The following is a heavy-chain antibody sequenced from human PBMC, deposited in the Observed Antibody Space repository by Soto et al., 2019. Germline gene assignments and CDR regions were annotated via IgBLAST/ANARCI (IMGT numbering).Heavy chain of an antibody. CDR1: GYTFTSYG. Sequence: QVQLVQSGAEVKKPGASVKVSCKASGYTFTSYGISWVRQSPGQGLEWMGWISAYNGNTNYAQKLQGRVTMTTDTSTSTAYMELRSLRSDDTAVYYCALVVPAALRLPQYDYWGQGTLVTVSS. V-gene: IGHV1-18*01. CDR3: ALVVPAALRLPQYDY. CDR2: ISAYNGNT. D-gene: IGHD2-2*02. J-gene: IGHJ4*02.